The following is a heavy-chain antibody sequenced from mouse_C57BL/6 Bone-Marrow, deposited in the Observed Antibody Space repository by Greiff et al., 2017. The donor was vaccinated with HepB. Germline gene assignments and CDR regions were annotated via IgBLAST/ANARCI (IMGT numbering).Heavy chain of an antibody. Sequence: QVQLQQSGAELVRPGTSVKLSCKASGYTFTSYWMHWVKQRPGQGLEWIGVIDPSDSYTNYNQKFKGKATLTVDTSSSTAYMQLSSLTSEDSAVYYCAREGATAGSSYFDYWGQGTTLTVSS. CDR1: GYTFTSYW. CDR2: IDPSDSYT. V-gene: IGHV1-59*01. D-gene: IGHD1-1*01. CDR3: AREGATAGSSYFDY. J-gene: IGHJ2*01.